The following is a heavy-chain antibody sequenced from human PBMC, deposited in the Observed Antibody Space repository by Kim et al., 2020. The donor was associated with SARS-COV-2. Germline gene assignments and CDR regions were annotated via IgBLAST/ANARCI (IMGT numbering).Heavy chain of an antibody. CDR1: GGSISSGGYY. Sequence: PSETLSLTCTVSGGSISSGGYYWSWIRQHPGKGLEWIGYIYYSGSTYYNPSLKSRVTISVDTSKNQFSLKLSSVTAADTAVYYCARARVSAMIVVGSFDYWGQGTLVTVSS. J-gene: IGHJ4*02. CDR2: IYYSGST. D-gene: IGHD3-22*01. CDR3: ARARVSAMIVVGSFDY. V-gene: IGHV4-31*03.